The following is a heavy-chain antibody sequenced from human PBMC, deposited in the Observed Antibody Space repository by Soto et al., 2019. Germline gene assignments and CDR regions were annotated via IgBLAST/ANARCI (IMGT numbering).Heavy chain of an antibody. Sequence: QVQLVQSGAEVKKPGASVKVSCKASGYTFNSYSISWVRQAPGQGLEWMGWISAYKGNTNYAQKLQGRVTMTTDTSTSTVYMELRSLRSDDTAVYYCASSASIYCSGGSCSYYDMDVWGQGTTVIVSS. D-gene: IGHD2-15*01. CDR2: ISAYKGNT. J-gene: IGHJ6*02. V-gene: IGHV1-18*01. CDR1: GYTFNSYS. CDR3: ASSASIYCSGGSCSYYDMDV.